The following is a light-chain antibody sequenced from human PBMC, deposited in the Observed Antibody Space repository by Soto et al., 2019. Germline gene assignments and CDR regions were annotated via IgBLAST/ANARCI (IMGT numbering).Light chain of an antibody. Sequence: QSALTQPASVSGSPGQSITISCTGTSSDVGGYNYVSWYQQHPGKAPKLIIYEASNRPSGVSNRFSGSKSGNTASLTISGLQAEDESDYYCSSYTSSSTLVVFGGGTKVTV. CDR2: EAS. V-gene: IGLV2-14*01. CDR1: SSDVGGYNY. CDR3: SSYTSSSTLVV. J-gene: IGLJ2*01.